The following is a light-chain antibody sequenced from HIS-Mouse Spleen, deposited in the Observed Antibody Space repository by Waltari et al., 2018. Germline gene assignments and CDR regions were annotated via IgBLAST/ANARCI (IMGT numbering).Light chain of an antibody. CDR3: CSYAGSYPVV. V-gene: IGLV2-11*01. CDR2: DVS. J-gene: IGLJ2*01. CDR1: SRAVGCHNS. Sequence: QSALTQPRSLSGAPVHSVTIPCPGTSRAVGCHNSVSRYQQHPGKAPKLMIYDVSKRPSGVPDRFSGSKSGNTASLTISGLQAEDEADYYCCSYAGSYPVVFGGGTKLTVL.